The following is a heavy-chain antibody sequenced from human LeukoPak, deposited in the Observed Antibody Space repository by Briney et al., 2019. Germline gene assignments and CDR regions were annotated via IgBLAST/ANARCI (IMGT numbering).Heavy chain of an antibody. J-gene: IGHJ4*02. CDR1: GGSISSYY. D-gene: IGHD6-13*01. CDR2: IYYSGTT. V-gene: IGHV4-59*01. Sequence: SETLSLTCTVSGGSISSYYWSWIRQPPGKGLEWIGYIYYSGTTNYNPSLKSRVTISVDTSKNQFSLKLSSVTAADTAVYYCARGVYITAAQYAYWGQGTLVTVSS. CDR3: ARGVYITAAQYAY.